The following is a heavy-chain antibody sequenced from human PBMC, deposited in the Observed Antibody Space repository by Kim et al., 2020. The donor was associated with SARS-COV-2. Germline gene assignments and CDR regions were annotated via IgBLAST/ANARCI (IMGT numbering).Heavy chain of an antibody. CDR2: IEPNGIDK. CDR3: VRDRAYKTFDY. CDR1: GFPFSAAW. J-gene: IGHJ4*02. D-gene: IGHD3-16*01. V-gene: IGHV3-7*05. Sequence: GGSLRLSCVVSGFPFSAAWMNWVRQAPGKGLEWVASIEPNGIDKYYVDSVKGRFTISRDNATNSVYLQMNSLRAEDTASYYCVRDRAYKTFDYWGQGT.